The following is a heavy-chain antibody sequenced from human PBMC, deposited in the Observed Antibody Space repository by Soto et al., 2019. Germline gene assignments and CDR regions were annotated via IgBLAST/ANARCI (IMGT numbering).Heavy chain of an antibody. Sequence: QVQLVQSGAEVKKPGASVKVSCKASGYTFTSYDINWVRQATGQGLEWMGWMNPNSGNTGYAQKFQGRVTMTRNTSISTAYRELSSLRSEDTAVYYCARGLEYCSSNSCYYWFDPWGQGTLVTVSS. CDR3: ARGLEYCSSNSCYYWFDP. J-gene: IGHJ5*02. D-gene: IGHD2-2*01. CDR1: GYTFTSYD. CDR2: MNPNSGNT. V-gene: IGHV1-8*01.